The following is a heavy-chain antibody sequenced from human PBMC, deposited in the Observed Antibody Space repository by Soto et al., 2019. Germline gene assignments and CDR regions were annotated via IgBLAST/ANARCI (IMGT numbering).Heavy chain of an antibody. J-gene: IGHJ6*02. CDR2: IYYSGST. CDR1: GGSISTGGYY. V-gene: IGHV4-31*03. D-gene: IGHD6-6*01. Sequence: TLSLTCTVSGGSISTGGYYWSWIRQHPGKGLEWIGFIYYSGSTFYNPSLKSRVTFSVDTSNNQFSLKLSSVTAADTAVYYCAREGLAARYGVDVWGQGTTVTV. CDR3: AREGLAARYGVDV.